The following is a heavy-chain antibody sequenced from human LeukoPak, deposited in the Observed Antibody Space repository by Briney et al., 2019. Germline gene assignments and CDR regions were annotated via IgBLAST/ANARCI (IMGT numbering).Heavy chain of an antibody. D-gene: IGHD6-19*01. Sequence: SETLSLTCAVSGGSIGSGGYSWSWIRQPPGKGLEWIGYIYHSGSTYYNPSLKSRVTISVDRSKNQFSLKLSSVTAADTAVYYCARNKRGGWYAEDWFDPWGQGTLVTVSS. V-gene: IGHV4-30-2*01. J-gene: IGHJ5*02. CDR1: GGSIGSGGYS. CDR3: ARNKRGGWYAEDWFDP. CDR2: IYHSGST.